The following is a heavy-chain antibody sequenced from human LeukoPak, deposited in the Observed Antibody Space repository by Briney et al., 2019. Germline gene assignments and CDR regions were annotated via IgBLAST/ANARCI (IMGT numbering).Heavy chain of an antibody. V-gene: IGHV3-72*01. Sequence: HPAESLRLSCAASALTAGDYYIDWDRQTQRKGLEWVGRSRKKGNSYSTDFAATVKGRFTISRDESKNSLFLQMNGLKIEDTAVYYCVRVQTGGAFDIWGQGTMVTVST. CDR2: SRKKGNSYST. J-gene: IGHJ3*02. CDR3: VRVQTGGAFDI. D-gene: IGHD1-1*01. CDR1: ALTAGDYY.